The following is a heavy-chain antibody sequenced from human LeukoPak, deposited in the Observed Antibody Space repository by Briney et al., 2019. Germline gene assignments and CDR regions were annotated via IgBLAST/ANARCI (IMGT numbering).Heavy chain of an antibody. CDR2: IYHSGST. CDR1: GGSITSSSFY. Sequence: SETLSLTCTVSGGSITSSSFYWGWIRQPPGKGLEWIGSIYHSGSTYYNPSLKSRVTISVDTSKNQFSLKLSSVTAADTAVYYSAIAVAGYWYFDLWGRGTLVTVSS. D-gene: IGHD6-19*01. V-gene: IGHV4-39*07. J-gene: IGHJ2*01. CDR3: AIAVAGYWYFDL.